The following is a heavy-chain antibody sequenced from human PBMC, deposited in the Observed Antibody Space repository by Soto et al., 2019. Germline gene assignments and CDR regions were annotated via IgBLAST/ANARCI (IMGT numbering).Heavy chain of an antibody. V-gene: IGHV4-59*01. CDR2: YSGFT. Sequence: SETLSLTCTVSGGSITTYQWSWIRQPPGKGLEWIGGYSGFTDYNPSLESRATISVDHSKNQFSLTLRSVTAADTAVYYCARWWSGSRQGFDPWGQGTLVTVSS. D-gene: IGHD3-3*01. CDR1: GGSITTYQ. J-gene: IGHJ5*02. CDR3: ARWWSGSRQGFDP.